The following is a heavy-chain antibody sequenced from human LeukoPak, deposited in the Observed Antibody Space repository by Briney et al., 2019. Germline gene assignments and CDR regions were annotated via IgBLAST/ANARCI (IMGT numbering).Heavy chain of an antibody. V-gene: IGHV1-69*04. D-gene: IGHD5-24*01. CDR3: AREVRDGYNYYFDY. J-gene: IGHJ4*02. Sequence: SVKVSCKASGGTFSSYTISWVRQAPGQGLEWMGRIIPILGIANYAQKFQGRVTITADKSTSTAYMELSSLRSEDTAVYYCAREVRDGYNYYFDYWGQGALVTVSS. CDR2: IIPILGIA. CDR1: GGTFSSYT.